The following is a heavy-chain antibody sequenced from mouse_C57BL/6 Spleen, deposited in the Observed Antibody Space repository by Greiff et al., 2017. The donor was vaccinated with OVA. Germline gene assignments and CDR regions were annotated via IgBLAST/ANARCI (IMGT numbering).Heavy chain of an antibody. V-gene: IGHV1-15*01. J-gene: IGHJ3*01. CDR3: ARRNYGYDAGFAD. Sequence: QVQLQQSGAELVRPGASVTLSCKASGYTFTDYEMHWVKQTPVHGLEWIGAIDPETGGTAYNQKFKGKAILTADKSSSTAYMELRSLTSEDSAVYYCARRNYGYDAGFADWGQGTLVTVSA. CDR1: GYTFTDYE. CDR2: IDPETGGT. D-gene: IGHD2-2*01.